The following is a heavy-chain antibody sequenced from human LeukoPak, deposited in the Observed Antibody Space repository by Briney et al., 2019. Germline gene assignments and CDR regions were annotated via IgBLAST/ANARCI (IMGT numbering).Heavy chain of an antibody. CDR2: IKSQIDGGTT. D-gene: IGHD4-17*01. Sequence: GGSLRLSCAASGFTFNNAWMTWVRQDPGKGLEWIGRIKSQIDGGTTDYAAPVKGRFTISRDNSRNTLFLQMNSLKSEDTAVYYCTTSTMTHDAFDIWGQGTMVTVSS. J-gene: IGHJ3*02. CDR1: GFTFNNAW. CDR3: TTSTMTHDAFDI. V-gene: IGHV3-15*01.